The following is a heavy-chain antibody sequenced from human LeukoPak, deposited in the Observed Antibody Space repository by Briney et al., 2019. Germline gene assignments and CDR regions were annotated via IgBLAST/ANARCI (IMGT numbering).Heavy chain of an antibody. CDR2: ISFDGSNK. J-gene: IGHJ6*02. D-gene: IGHD6-6*01. CDR3: VRGGGADRPYGLDI. Sequence: GGSLRLSCAASRFTFSSYAMHWVRQAPGKGLEWVAVISFDGSNKYYADSVKGRFTISRDNSKNTLYLQMNSLRAEDTAVYYCVRGGGADRPYGLDIWGQGTTVTVSS. V-gene: IGHV3-30*04. CDR1: RFTFSSYA.